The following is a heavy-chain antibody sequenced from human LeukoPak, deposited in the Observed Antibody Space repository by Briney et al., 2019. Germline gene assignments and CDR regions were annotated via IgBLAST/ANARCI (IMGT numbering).Heavy chain of an antibody. CDR3: ARGLGLHYYGSGSSHRPLDY. CDR2: INHSGST. CDR1: GGSFSGYY. Sequence: SETLSLTCAVYGGSFSGYYWSWIRQPLGKGLEWIGEINHSGSTNYNPSLKSRVTISVDTSKNQFSLKLSSVTAADTAVYYCARGLGLHYYGSGSSHRPLDYWGQGTLVTVSS. J-gene: IGHJ4*02. V-gene: IGHV4-34*01. D-gene: IGHD3-10*01.